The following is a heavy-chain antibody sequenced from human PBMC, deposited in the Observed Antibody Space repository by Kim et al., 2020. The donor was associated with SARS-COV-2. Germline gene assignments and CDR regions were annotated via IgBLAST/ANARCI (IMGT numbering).Heavy chain of an antibody. CDR2: IYHSGT. CDR1: GGSISSDY. J-gene: IGHJ4*02. D-gene: IGHD6-13*01. CDR3: VSSPNMYYFDH. Sequence: SETLSLTCAVSGGSISSDYWSWIRQPPGKGLEWIGYIYHSGTNYNPSLKSRVTISVDTSKNQFSLRLSSVTAADTALYYWVSSPNMYYFDHWGQGTLVTVSS. V-gene: IGHV4-59*13.